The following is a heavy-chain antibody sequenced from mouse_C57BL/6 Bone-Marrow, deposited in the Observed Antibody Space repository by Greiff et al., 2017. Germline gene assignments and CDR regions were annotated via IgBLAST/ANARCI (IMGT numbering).Heavy chain of an antibody. Sequence: EVKLVESGGGLVKPGGSLKLSCAASGFTFSSYAMSWVHQTPEKRLEWVATISDGGSYTYYPNNVKGRFTIARDNAKNTLYLQMSHLKSEDTAMYYFARDLFYYEFAYWGQGTLVTVSA. D-gene: IGHD2-4*01. CDR1: GFTFSSYA. V-gene: IGHV5-4*01. CDR2: ISDGGSYT. J-gene: IGHJ3*01. CDR3: ARDLFYYEFAY.